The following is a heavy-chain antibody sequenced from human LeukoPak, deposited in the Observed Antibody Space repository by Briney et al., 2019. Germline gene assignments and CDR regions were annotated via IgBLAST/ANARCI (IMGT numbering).Heavy chain of an antibody. J-gene: IGHJ4*02. Sequence: GESLKISCKGSGYSFTSYWIGWVRQMPGKGLEWMGIIYPGDSDTRYSPSFQGQVTISADKSISTAYLQWSSLKASDTAMYYCARRDCSGGSCYSVPFDYWGQGTLVTVSS. CDR3: ARRDCSGGSCYSVPFDY. V-gene: IGHV5-51*01. D-gene: IGHD2-15*01. CDR2: IYPGDSDT. CDR1: GYSFTSYW.